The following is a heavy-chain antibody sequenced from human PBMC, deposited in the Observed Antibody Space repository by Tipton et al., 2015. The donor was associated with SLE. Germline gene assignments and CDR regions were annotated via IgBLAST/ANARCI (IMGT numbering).Heavy chain of an antibody. Sequence: TLSLTCTASSGSISSNYHYWGWIRQPPGKGLEWIGSIYYSGSTYYNPSLKSRVTISVDTSKNQFSLKLNSVTAADTAVYYCARVQEGGYYYYGMDVWGQGTAVTVSS. D-gene: IGHD3-16*01. CDR2: IYYSGST. V-gene: IGHV4-39*07. CDR1: SGSISSNYHY. CDR3: ARVQEGGYYYYGMDV. J-gene: IGHJ6*02.